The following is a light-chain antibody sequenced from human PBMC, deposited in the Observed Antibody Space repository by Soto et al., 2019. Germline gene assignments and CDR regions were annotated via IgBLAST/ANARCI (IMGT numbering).Light chain of an antibody. V-gene: IGKV3D-15*01. J-gene: IGKJ1*01. CDR1: QSVSSN. CDR2: GAS. CDR3: QQYNNWPRT. Sequence: EIVMTQSPATLSVSPGERATLSCRASQSVSSNLAWYQQKPGQAPRLLIYGASSRASGIPDRFFGSGSGTDFTLTNNRLEPEDFAVYYCQQYNNWPRTFGQGTKVDIK.